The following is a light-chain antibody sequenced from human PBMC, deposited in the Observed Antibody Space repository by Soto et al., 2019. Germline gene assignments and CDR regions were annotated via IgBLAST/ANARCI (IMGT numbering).Light chain of an antibody. CDR1: SSNIGAGYD. Sequence: QSVLTQPPSVSGAPGQRVTISCTGSSSNIGAGYDVHWYQQLPGTAPKLLIYGNNNRPSGVPDRCSGSKSGTSASLAITGLQAEDEAGYYCQSYDSSLSVYVFGAGTKLTVL. CDR2: GNN. V-gene: IGLV1-40*01. CDR3: QSYDSSLSVYV. J-gene: IGLJ1*01.